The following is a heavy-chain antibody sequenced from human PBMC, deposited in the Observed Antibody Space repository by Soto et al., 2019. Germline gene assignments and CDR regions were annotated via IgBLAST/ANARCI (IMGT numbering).Heavy chain of an antibody. Sequence: ASVKVSCKASGYMFVTYGTNWVRQAPGQGLEWMGWISAYNGNTKYAQNLQGRVTMTTDASTSTAYMEMRSLRSDDTAVYYCARDLDGSGSYYTDNWGPGTLVTVSS. V-gene: IGHV1-18*01. CDR3: ARDLDGSGSYYTDN. CDR2: ISAYNGNT. D-gene: IGHD3-10*01. CDR1: GYMFVTYG. J-gene: IGHJ4*02.